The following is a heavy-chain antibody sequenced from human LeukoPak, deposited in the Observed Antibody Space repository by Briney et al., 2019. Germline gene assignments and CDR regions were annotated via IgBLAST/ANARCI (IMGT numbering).Heavy chain of an antibody. CDR1: GGSVRSYY. V-gene: IGHV4-59*08. D-gene: IGHD3-3*01. Sequence: SETLSLTCSVSGGSVRSYYWSWIRQPPGKGLEWIGYIHYSGSTNHNPSLKSRVIISMDTSKDEFSLKLSSVTAADTAVYYCAKSGLFYDFWSGQPDWGQGVLVTVSS. J-gene: IGHJ4*02. CDR2: IHYSGST. CDR3: AKSGLFYDFWSGQPD.